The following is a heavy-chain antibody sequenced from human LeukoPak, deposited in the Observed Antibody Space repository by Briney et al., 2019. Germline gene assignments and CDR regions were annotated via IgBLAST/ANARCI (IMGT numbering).Heavy chain of an antibody. CDR1: GFTFSSSA. D-gene: IGHD2-15*01. Sequence: PGGSLRLSCAASGFTFSSSAMSWVRQAPGKGLEWVSGINPAGDTYYPGSVKGRFTISREDAKNSFYLQMNSLRAGDTAVYYCARGDCSGGSCSSMDVWGQGTTVTVSS. V-gene: IGHV3-13*04. J-gene: IGHJ6*02. CDR3: ARGDCSGGSCSSMDV. CDR2: INPAGDT.